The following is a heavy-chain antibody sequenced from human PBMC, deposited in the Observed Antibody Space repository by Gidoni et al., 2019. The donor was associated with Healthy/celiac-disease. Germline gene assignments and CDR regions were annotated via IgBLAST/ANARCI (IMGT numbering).Heavy chain of an antibody. CDR3: ARHSTIAARPWY. D-gene: IGHD6-6*01. Sequence: QLQLQEWGPGLVKPSETLSLTCTVSGGSISSSSYYWGWIRQPPGKGLEWIGSIYYSGSTYYNPSLKSRVTISVDTSKNQFSLKLSSVTAADTAVYYCARHSTIAARPWYWGQGTLVTVSS. J-gene: IGHJ4*02. CDR1: GGSISSSSYY. V-gene: IGHV4-39*01. CDR2: IYYSGST.